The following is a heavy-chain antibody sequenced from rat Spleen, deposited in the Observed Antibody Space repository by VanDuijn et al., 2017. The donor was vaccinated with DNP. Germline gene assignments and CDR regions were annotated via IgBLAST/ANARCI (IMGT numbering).Heavy chain of an antibody. J-gene: IGHJ2*01. D-gene: IGHD1-11*01. CDR2: INTGGSNT. CDR1: GFIFSNYD. CDR3: ARHPLYGGYMYFDS. Sequence: EVHLEESGGGLVQPGRSLKVSCAASGFIFSNYDMAWVRQAPTKGLEWVASINTGGSNTYYRDSVKGRFTISRDNGKNSLYLHMDSLKSEDTATYYCARHPLYGGYMYFDSWGQGVMVTVSS. V-gene: IGHV5S13*01.